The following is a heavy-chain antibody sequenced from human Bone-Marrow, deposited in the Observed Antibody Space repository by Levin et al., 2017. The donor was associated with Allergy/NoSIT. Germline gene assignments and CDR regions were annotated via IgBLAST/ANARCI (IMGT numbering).Heavy chain of an antibody. V-gene: IGHV3-53*01. CDR3: ARDQFLHGSASGGWLDS. Sequence: GESLKISCAASGFTVSSNYMNWVRQAPGKGLERVSVIYSDGRTFYADSVKGRVTISRDNSKNTLYLQMNSLGVEDTAVYYCARDQFLHGSASGGWLDSWGQGTLVTVSS. CDR2: IYSDGRT. CDR1: GFTVSSNY. J-gene: IGHJ5*01. D-gene: IGHD3-10*01.